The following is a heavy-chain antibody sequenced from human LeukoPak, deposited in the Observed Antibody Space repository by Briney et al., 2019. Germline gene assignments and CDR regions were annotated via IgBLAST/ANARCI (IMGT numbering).Heavy chain of an antibody. CDR2: INHSGST. V-gene: IGHV4-34*01. D-gene: IGHD6-19*01. Sequence: SETLSLTCAVYGGSFSGYYWSWIRQPPGKGLEWIGEINHSGSTNYNPSLKSRVTISVDTSKNQFSLKLSYATAADTAVYYCARIFGSGSYIVYWGQGTLVTVSS. CDR1: GGSFSGYY. J-gene: IGHJ4*02. CDR3: ARIFGSGSYIVY.